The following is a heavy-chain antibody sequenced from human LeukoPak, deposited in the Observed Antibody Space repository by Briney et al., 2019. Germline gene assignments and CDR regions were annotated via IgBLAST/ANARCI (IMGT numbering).Heavy chain of an antibody. CDR1: GFTFNNYA. CDR2: ISNSGGTT. Sequence: GGSLRLSCATSGFTFNNYAMTWVRQASGKGLEWVSGISNSGGTTYYADSVKGRFTISRDNSKNTLSVQMNSLRAEDTAVYYCAKIRNMITFFDAFDIWGRGTMVTVSS. J-gene: IGHJ3*02. CDR3: AKIRNMITFFDAFDI. V-gene: IGHV3-23*01. D-gene: IGHD3-16*01.